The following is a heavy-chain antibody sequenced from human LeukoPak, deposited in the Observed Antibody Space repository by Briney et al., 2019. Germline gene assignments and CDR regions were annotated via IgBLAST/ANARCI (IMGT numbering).Heavy chain of an antibody. CDR3: ATPLGNWNDVYYFDY. Sequence: GASVKVSCKVPGYTLTELSMHWVRRAPGKGLEWMGGFDPEDGETIYAQKFQGRVTMTEDTSTDTAYMELSSLRSEDTAVYYCATPLGNWNDVYYFDYWGQGTLVTVSS. CDR1: GYTLTELS. J-gene: IGHJ4*02. V-gene: IGHV1-24*01. CDR2: FDPEDGET. D-gene: IGHD1-1*01.